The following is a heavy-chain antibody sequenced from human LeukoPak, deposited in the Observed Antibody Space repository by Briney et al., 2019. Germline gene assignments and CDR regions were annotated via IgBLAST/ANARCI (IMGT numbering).Heavy chain of an antibody. CDR2: IYYSGST. D-gene: IGHD2-15*01. CDR1: GGSISSGDYY. J-gene: IGHJ3*02. CDR3: ARGRGLLGYCSGGSCYPGAFDI. Sequence: SQTLSLTCTVSGGSISSGDYYWSWIRQPPGKGLEWIGYIYYSGSTYYNPSLKSRVTISVDTSKNQFSLKLSSVTAADTAVYYCARGRGLLGYCSGGSCYPGAFDIWGQGTMVTVSS. V-gene: IGHV4-30-4*01.